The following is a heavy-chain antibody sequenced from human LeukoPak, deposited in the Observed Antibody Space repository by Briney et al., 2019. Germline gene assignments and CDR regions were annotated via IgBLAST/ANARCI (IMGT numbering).Heavy chain of an antibody. D-gene: IGHD6-13*01. CDR1: GGSISSSSYY. V-gene: IGHV4-39*07. J-gene: IGHJ4*02. CDR2: IYYSGST. Sequence: SETLSLTCTVSGGSISSSSYYWGWIRQPPGKGLEWIGCIYYSGSTYYNPSLKSRITISVDTSKNQFSLKLSSVTAADTAVYYCARVGDAAALDYWGQGTLVTVSS. CDR3: ARVGDAAALDY.